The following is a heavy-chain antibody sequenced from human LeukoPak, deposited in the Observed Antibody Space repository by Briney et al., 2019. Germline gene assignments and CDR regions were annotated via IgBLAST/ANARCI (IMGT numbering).Heavy chain of an antibody. Sequence: ASVKVSCKASGYTFTGYYMHWVRQAPGQGLEWMGWINPNSGGTNYAQKFQGRVTMTRDTSISTAYMELSRLGSDDTAVYYCARAYSGWPRASYYYGMDVWGQGTTVTVSS. D-gene: IGHD6-19*01. J-gene: IGHJ6*02. CDR1: GYTFTGYY. V-gene: IGHV1-2*02. CDR3: ARAYSGWPRASYYYGMDV. CDR2: INPNSGGT.